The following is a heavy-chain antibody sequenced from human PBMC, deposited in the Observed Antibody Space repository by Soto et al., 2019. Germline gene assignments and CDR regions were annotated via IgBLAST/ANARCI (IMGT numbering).Heavy chain of an antibody. J-gene: IGHJ4*02. CDR1: VFTFSSYG. Sequence: WGSLRLSCAASVFTFSSYGMHWFRQAPGKGLEWVAVISYDGSNKYYADSVKGRFTISRDNSKNTLYLQMNSLRAEDTAVYYCAKDQYGDYVGLVDYWGQGTLVTVSS. CDR2: ISYDGSNK. CDR3: AKDQYGDYVGLVDY. D-gene: IGHD4-17*01. V-gene: IGHV3-30*18.